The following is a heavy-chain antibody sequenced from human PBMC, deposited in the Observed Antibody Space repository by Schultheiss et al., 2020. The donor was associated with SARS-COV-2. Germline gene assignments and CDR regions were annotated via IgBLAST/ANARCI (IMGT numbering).Heavy chain of an antibody. CDR3: ATATGIAVAGTDY. CDR2: INPSGGST. Sequence: ASVKVSCKASGYTFTSYYMHWVRQAPGQGLEWMGIINPSGGSTSYAQKLQGRVTMTRDTSTSTVYMELSSLRSEDTAVYYCATATGIAVAGTDYWGQGTLVTVSS. D-gene: IGHD6-19*01. V-gene: IGHV1-46*04. CDR1: GYTFTSYY. J-gene: IGHJ4*02.